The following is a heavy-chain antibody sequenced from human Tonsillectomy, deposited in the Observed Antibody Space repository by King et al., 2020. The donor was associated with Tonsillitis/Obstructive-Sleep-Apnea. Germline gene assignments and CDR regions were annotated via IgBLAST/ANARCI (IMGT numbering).Heavy chain of an antibody. D-gene: IGHD5-18*01. CDR3: ARESGIQLWSTPPDSFDI. J-gene: IGHJ3*02. V-gene: IGHV3-30-3*01. CDR2: ISYDGSNK. Sequence: VQLVESGGGVVQPGRSLTLSCAASGFTFSNYAMHWVRQAPGKGLEWVAVISYDGSNKYYADSVKGRFTISRDNSKNTLYLQMNSLRAEDTAVYYCARESGIQLWSTPPDSFDIWGQGKMVTVSS. CDR1: GFTFSNYA.